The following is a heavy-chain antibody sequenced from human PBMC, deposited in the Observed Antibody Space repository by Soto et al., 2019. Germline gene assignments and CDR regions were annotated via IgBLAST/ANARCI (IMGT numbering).Heavy chain of an antibody. Sequence: QVQLVESGGGVVQPGRSLRLSCAASGFTFSSYAMHWVRQAPGKGLEWLAFISYDGSNKYYADSVKGRFTISRDNSKNTLYLQMNSLRAEDTAVYYCAREIGYSSGWYEGGGGFDYWGQGTLVTVSS. J-gene: IGHJ4*02. V-gene: IGHV3-30-3*01. CDR2: ISYDGSNK. CDR1: GFTFSSYA. D-gene: IGHD6-19*01. CDR3: AREIGYSSGWYEGGGGFDY.